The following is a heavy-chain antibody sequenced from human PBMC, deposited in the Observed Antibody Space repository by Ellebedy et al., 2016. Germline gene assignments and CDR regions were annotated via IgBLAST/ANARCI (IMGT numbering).Heavy chain of an antibody. D-gene: IGHD3-22*01. V-gene: IGHV3-23*01. J-gene: IGHJ4*02. CDR1: GFTFSSYA. CDR2: ISGSGGST. Sequence: GGSLRLSCAASGFTFSSYAMSWVRQAPGKGLEWVSAISGSGGSTYYADSVKGRFTISRDNSKNTLYLQMNSLRAEDTAVYYCARNGRDYDSSGYYFYSDYWGQGTQVTVSS. CDR3: ARNGRDYDSSGYYFYSDY.